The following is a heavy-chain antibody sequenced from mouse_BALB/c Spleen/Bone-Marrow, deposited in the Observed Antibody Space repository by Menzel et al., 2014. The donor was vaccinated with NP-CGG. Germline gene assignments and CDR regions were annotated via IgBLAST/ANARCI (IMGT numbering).Heavy chain of an antibody. D-gene: IGHD2-10*01. CDR1: GFTFSRYG. J-gene: IGHJ3*01. V-gene: IGHV5-6-3*01. Sequence: DVKLVESGGGLVQFGGSLKLSCAASGFTFSRYGMSWVRQTPYKRLELVAIINSDGGSTYYPDSVKGRFTISRDNAKNTLYLQMSSLKSEDTAMYYCARAYYWGQGTLVTVSA. CDR2: INSDGGST. CDR3: ARAYY.